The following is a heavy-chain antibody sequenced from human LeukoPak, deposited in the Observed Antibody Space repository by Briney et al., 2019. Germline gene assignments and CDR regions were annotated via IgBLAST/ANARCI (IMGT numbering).Heavy chain of an antibody. CDR1: GGSISSYY. V-gene: IGHV4-34*01. Sequence: SETLSLTCTVSGGSISSYYWSWIRQPPGKGLEWIGEINHSGSTNYNPSLKSRVTISVDTSKNQFSLKLSSVTAADTAVYYCARGRVYYYDSSGYYRPWPYYYYYGMDVWGQGTTVTVSS. J-gene: IGHJ6*02. CDR2: INHSGST. CDR3: ARGRVYYYDSSGYYRPWPYYYYYGMDV. D-gene: IGHD3-22*01.